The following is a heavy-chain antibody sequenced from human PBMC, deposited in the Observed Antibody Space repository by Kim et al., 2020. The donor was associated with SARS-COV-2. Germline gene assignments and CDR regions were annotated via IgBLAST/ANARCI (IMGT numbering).Heavy chain of an antibody. V-gene: IGHV3-30*03. CDR1: GFIFSSHG. Sequence: GGSLRPSCAASGFIFSSHGMHWVRQAPGEGLEWVAFISYDGRNIYYSDSVKGRFTISRDNSKNTLFLQMNSLRPEDTAMYYCARRGDGDFDYWGQGTLVTVSS. CDR3: ARRGDGDFDY. D-gene: IGHD3-3*01. J-gene: IGHJ4*02. CDR2: ISYDGRNI.